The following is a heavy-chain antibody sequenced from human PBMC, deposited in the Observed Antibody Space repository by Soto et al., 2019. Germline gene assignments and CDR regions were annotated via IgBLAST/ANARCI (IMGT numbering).Heavy chain of an antibody. CDR3: ARANEWPDISFHP. V-gene: IGHV3-48*02. J-gene: IGHJ5*02. CDR1: GFSFSSHS. Sequence: EVQLVESGGGLVQPGGFLRLSCAASGFSFSSHSMNWVRQAPGKGLEWVSYISSTSSIIYYADSVKGRFTTSRDNAKNSLYLQMNTLRDDHPAVYYCARANEWPDISFHPWGQGTLVIVSS. CDR2: ISSTSSII. D-gene: IGHD3-3*01.